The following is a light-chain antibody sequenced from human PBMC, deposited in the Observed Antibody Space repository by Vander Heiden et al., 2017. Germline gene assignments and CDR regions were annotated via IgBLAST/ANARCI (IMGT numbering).Light chain of an antibody. CDR1: QSVSSN. J-gene: IGKJ2*01. CDR2: GAS. CDR3: QQCYYWESHT. Sequence: EIVMTQYPDTLSVSPGERASLSCRASQSVSSNLAWQQQKPVLAPRLLIFGASTRATSIPARFSGSGHGKEFTLTSSSRHSVDFTLYYFQQCYYWESHTFGQPTKL. V-gene: IGKV3-15*01.